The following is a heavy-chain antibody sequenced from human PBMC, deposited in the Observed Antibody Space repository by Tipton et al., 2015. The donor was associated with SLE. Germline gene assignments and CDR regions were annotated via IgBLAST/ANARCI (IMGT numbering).Heavy chain of an antibody. D-gene: IGHD6-19*01. CDR2: IYYSGST. Sequence: LRLSCTVSGGSISSGNYYWSWIRQHPGKGLEWIGYIYYSGSTYYNPSLKSRVTISVDTSKNQFSLKLSSVTAADTAVYYCARESSSGWYGLDYWGQGTLVTVSS. CDR3: ARESSSGWYGLDY. J-gene: IGHJ4*02. CDR1: GGSISSGNYY. V-gene: IGHV4-31*02.